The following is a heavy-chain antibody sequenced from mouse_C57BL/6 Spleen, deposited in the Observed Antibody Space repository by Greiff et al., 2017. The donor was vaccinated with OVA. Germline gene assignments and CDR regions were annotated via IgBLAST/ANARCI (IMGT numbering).Heavy chain of an antibody. V-gene: IGHV1-82*01. CDR3: AGYYGNLDY. D-gene: IGHD1-1*01. CDR2: IYPGDGDT. J-gene: IGHJ2*01. Sequence: VQLVESGPELVKPGASVKISCKASGYAFSSSWMNWVKQRPGKGLEWIGRIYPGDGDTNYNGKFKGKATLTADKSSSTAYMQLSSLTSEDSAVYFCAGYYGNLDYWGQGTTLTVSS. CDR1: GYAFSSSW.